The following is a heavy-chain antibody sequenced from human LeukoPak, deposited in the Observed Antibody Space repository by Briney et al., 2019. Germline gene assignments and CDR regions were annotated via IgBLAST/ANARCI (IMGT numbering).Heavy chain of an antibody. Sequence: GGSLRLSCAASGFAFRSYAMSWVRQAPGKGLEWVSSIISSGDVTYYADSLTGRFTISRDNSKNMVYLQMDSLRAEDSAVYYCAKNEGYSYGLYYFDYWGQGTLVTVSS. CDR1: GFAFRSYA. V-gene: IGHV3-23*01. CDR2: IISSGDVT. J-gene: IGHJ4*02. CDR3: AKNEGYSYGLYYFDY. D-gene: IGHD5-18*01.